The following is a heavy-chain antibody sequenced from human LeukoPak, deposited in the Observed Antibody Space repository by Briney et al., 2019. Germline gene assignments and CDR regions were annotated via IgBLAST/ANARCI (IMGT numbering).Heavy chain of an antibody. D-gene: IGHD3-22*01. Sequence: QTGGSLRLSCAASGFTVSSNYMSWVRQAPGKGLEWVSVIYSGGSTYYADSVKGRFTISRDNSKNTLYLQMNSLRAEDTAVYYCARDCDSSGTDTDTRYYGMDVWGQGTTVTVSS. CDR1: GFTVSSNY. CDR3: ARDCDSSGTDTDTRYYGMDV. J-gene: IGHJ6*02. V-gene: IGHV3-66*01. CDR2: IYSGGST.